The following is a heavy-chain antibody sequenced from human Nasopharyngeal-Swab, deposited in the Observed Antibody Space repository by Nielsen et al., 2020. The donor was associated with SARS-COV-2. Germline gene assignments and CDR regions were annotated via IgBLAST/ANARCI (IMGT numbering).Heavy chain of an antibody. CDR3: ARDPGRWVRGVYY. V-gene: IGHV3-21*01. CDR1: GFTFSSYS. Sequence: GGSLRPSCAASGFTFSSYSMNWVRQAPGKGLEWVSSISSSSSYIYYADSVKGRFTISRDNAKNSLYLQMNSLRAEDTAVYYCARDPGRWVRGVYYWGQGTLVTVSS. J-gene: IGHJ4*02. CDR2: ISSSSSYI. D-gene: IGHD3-10*01.